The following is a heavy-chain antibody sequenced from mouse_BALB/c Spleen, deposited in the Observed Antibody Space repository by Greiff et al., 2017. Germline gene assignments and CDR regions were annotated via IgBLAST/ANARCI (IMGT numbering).Heavy chain of an antibody. D-gene: IGHD1-1*01. J-gene: IGHJ4*01. CDR2: IRNKANGYTT. Sequence: EVQLVESGGGLVQPGGSLRLSCATSGFTFTDYYMSWVRQPPGKALEWLGFIRNKANGYTTEYSASVKGRFTISRDNSQSILYLQMNTLRAEDSATYYCARVGGYYYGSSYGYAMDYWGQGTSVTVSS. CDR3: ARVGGYYYGSSYGYAMDY. V-gene: IGHV7-3*02. CDR1: GFTFTDYY.